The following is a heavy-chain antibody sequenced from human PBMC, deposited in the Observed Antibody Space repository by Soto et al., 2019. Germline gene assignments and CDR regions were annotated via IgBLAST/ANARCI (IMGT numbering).Heavy chain of an antibody. V-gene: IGHV3-30*18. CDR2: MSYDGSNE. CDR3: AKDGSHNFDY. J-gene: IGHJ4*02. Sequence: QVQQVKSGGGVVQPGSSLRLSCAASGFTFSHYAMHWVRQAPGKGLEWVALMSYDGSNEYYADSVKGRFTISRDNSKNTLYLQMNSLRAEDTAVYYCAKDGSHNFDYWGQGTLVTVSS. CDR1: GFTFSHYA. D-gene: IGHD1-26*01.